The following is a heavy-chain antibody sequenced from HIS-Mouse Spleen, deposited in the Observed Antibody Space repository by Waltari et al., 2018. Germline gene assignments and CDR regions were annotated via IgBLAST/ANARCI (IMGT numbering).Heavy chain of an antibody. V-gene: IGHV4-39*07. CDR2: ISYSGST. CDR1: GGPISSSRYS. D-gene: IGHD6-13*01. J-gene: IGHJ2*01. CDR3: AREIPYSSSWYDWYFDL. Sequence: QLQLQESGPGLVKPSETLSLTCTVPGGPISSSRYSWVWFSRPPGKGLEWIGSISYSGSTDYNPSLKSRVTISVDTSKNQFSLKLSSVTAADTAVYYCAREIPYSSSWYDWYFDLWGRGTLVTVSS.